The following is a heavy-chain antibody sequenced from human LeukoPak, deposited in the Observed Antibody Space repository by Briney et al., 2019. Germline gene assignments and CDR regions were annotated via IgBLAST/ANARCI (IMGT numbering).Heavy chain of an antibody. V-gene: IGHV3-21*01. CDR3: ARGRSGSYSFDY. CDR2: ISSSSSYI. D-gene: IGHD3-10*01. CDR1: GFTFSSYS. Sequence: GGSLRLSCAASGFTFSSYSMNWVRQAAGKGLECVSSISSSSSYIYYADSVKGRFTIPRDNAKNSLYLQMNSLRAEDTAVYYCARGRSGSYSFDYWGQGTLVTVSS. J-gene: IGHJ4*02.